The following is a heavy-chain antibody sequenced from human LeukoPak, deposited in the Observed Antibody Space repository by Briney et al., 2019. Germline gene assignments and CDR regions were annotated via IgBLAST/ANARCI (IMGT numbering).Heavy chain of an antibody. CDR3: ARGTDRGAFDI. CDR2: IIPIFGTA. CDR1: GGTFSSYD. V-gene: IGHV1-69*05. Sequence: SVKVSCKASGGTFSSYDISWVRQAPGQGLEWMGGIIPIFGTANYAQKFQGRVTITTDESTSTAYMELGSLRSEDTAVYYCARGTDRGAFDIWGQGTMVTVSS. J-gene: IGHJ3*02.